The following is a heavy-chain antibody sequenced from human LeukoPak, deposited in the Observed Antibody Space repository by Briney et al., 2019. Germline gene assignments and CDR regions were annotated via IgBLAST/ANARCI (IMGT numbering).Heavy chain of an antibody. CDR2: INAGNGNT. CDR1: GYTFTGYA. Sequence: ASVKVSCKASGYTFTGYAMHWVRQAPGQRLEWMGWINAGNGNTKYSQKFQGRVTITRDTSASTAYMELSSLRSEDTAVYYCARGGSGWYSVDWGQGTLVTVSS. J-gene: IGHJ4*02. CDR3: ARGGSGWYSVD. V-gene: IGHV1-3*01. D-gene: IGHD6-19*01.